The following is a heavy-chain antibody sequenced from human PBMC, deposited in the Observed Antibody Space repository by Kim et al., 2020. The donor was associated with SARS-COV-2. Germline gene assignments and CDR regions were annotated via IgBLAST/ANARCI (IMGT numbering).Heavy chain of an antibody. CDR1: GFTLSSYS. Sequence: GGSLRLSCAASGFTLSSYSMNWVRQAPGKGLEWLSYIRDRSAIYYADSVKGRFTISRDTARNSLYLQMNGLRDEDTAVYYCARDHDWSFDYWGQGTLSPSPQ. CDR3: ARDHDWSFDY. V-gene: IGHV3-48*02. CDR2: IRDRSAI. J-gene: IGHJ4*02. D-gene: IGHD3-9*01.